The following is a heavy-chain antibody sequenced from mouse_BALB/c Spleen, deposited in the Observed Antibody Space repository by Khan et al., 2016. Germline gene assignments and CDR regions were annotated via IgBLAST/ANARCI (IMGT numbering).Heavy chain of an antibody. CDR3: ARSGGNFDY. V-gene: IGHV9-3*02. CDR2: INTNTGEP. J-gene: IGHJ2*01. D-gene: IGHD3-2*02. CDR1: GYTFTNYG. Sequence: QIQLVQSGPELKKPGETVKISCKASGYTFTNYGMNWVKQAPGKGLKWMGWINTNTGEPTYAEEFKGRFAFSLDTSASTAYLQINNLNNEDTATXYCARSGGNFDYWGQGTPLTVSS.